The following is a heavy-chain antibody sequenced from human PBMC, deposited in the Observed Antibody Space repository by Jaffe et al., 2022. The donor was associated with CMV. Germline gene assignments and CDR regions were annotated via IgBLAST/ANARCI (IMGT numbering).Heavy chain of an antibody. CDR1: GGSFSGYY. J-gene: IGHJ1*01. V-gene: IGHV4-34*01. Sequence: QVQLQQWGAGLLKPSETLSLTCAVYGGSFSGYYWSWIRQPPGKGLEWIGEINHSGSTNYNPSLKSRVTISVDTSKNQFSLKLSSVTAADTAVYYCARGRYCSGGSCYQKNRSSQYFQHWGQGTLVTVSS. CDR2: INHSGST. CDR3: ARGRYCSGGSCYQKNRSSQYFQH. D-gene: IGHD2-15*01.